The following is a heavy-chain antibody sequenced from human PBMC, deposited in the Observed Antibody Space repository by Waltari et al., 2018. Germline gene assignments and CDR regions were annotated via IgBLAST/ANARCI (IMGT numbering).Heavy chain of an antibody. CDR1: GYSISSGYY. Sequence: QVQLQESGPGLVKPSETLSLTCAVSGYSISSGYYWGWIRQPPGKGLEWIGSIYHSGSTYYNPSLKSRVTISVDTSKNQFSLKLSSVTAADTAVYYCARDLITHLAFDIWGQGTMVTVSS. J-gene: IGHJ3*02. CDR3: ARDLITHLAFDI. V-gene: IGHV4-38-2*02. CDR2: IYHSGST. D-gene: IGHD3-10*01.